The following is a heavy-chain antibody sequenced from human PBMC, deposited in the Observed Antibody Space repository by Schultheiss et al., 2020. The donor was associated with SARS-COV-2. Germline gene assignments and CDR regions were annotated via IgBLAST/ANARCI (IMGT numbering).Heavy chain of an antibody. CDR1: GGSFSGYY. J-gene: IGHJ3*02. CDR3: ARDQRSDYGDYVDGVGGGVDI. Sequence: SETLSLTCAVYGGSFSGYYWSWIRQPPGKGLEWIGEINHSGSTNYNPSLKSRVTISVDTSKNQFSLKLSSVTAADTAVYYCARDQRSDYGDYVDGVGGGVDIWGQGTMVTVSS. D-gene: IGHD4-17*01. CDR2: INHSGST. V-gene: IGHV4-34*01.